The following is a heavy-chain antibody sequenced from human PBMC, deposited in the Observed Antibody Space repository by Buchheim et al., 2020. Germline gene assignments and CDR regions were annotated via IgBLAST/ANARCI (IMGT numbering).Heavy chain of an antibody. Sequence: EVQLVESGGGLVQTGESLRVSCAASGFTFSTYEMNWVRQAPGQGLEWVSYISSTGSSVYYADSVKGRFTISRDNAKNSLYLQMNSLRAEDTAVYYCTREYYNGGSYSFDYWGQGTL. CDR1: GFTFSTYE. CDR2: ISSTGSSV. CDR3: TREYYNGGSYSFDY. J-gene: IGHJ4*02. D-gene: IGHD2-15*01. V-gene: IGHV3-48*03.